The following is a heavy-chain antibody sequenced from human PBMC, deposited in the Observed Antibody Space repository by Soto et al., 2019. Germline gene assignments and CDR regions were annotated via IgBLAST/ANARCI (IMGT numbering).Heavy chain of an antibody. J-gene: IGHJ6*02. V-gene: IGHV5-10-1*01. D-gene: IGHD5-18*01. CDR1: GYSFTSYW. CDR3: ARHMAYSYGYYYGMDV. Sequence: PGESLKISCKGSGYSFTSYWVSWVRQMPGKGLEWMGRIDPSDSYTNYSPSFQGHVTISADKSISTAYLQWSSLKASDTAMYYCARHMAYSYGYYYGMDVWGQGTTVTVSS. CDR2: IDPSDSYT.